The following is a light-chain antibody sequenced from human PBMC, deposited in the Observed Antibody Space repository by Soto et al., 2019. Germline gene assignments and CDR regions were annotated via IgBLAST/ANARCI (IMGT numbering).Light chain of an antibody. Sequence: QSVLTQPPSASGSPGQSVTISCTGTSSDVGGYNYVSWYQQHPGKAPKLMIYEVSKRPSGVPDRFSGSKSGNTASLTVSGLQAEDEADYYCISYAGSNNLGVFGTGTKVTVL. CDR1: SSDVGGYNY. CDR3: ISYAGSNNLGV. CDR2: EVS. V-gene: IGLV2-8*01. J-gene: IGLJ1*01.